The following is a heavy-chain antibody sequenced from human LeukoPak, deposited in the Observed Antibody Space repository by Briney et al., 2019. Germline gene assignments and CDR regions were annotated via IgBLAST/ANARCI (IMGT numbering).Heavy chain of an antibody. CDR3: ARGRGYSSF. CDR1: GFTFSSYE. D-gene: IGHD5-18*01. J-gene: IGHJ4*02. CDR2: IYSGGST. V-gene: IGHV3-53*01. Sequence: GGSLRLSCAASGFTFSSYEMNWVRQAPGKGLEWVSVIYSGGSTYYADSVKGRFTISRDNSKNTLYLQMNSLRAEDTAVYYCARGRGYSSFWGQGTLVTVSS.